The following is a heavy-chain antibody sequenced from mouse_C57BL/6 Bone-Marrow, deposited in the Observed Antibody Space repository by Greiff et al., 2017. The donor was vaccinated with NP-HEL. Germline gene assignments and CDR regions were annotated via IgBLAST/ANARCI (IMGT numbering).Heavy chain of an antibody. V-gene: IGHV1-42*01. CDR2: INPSTGGT. CDR3: ARTGKGGFDY. Sequence: EVQLQQSGPELVKPGASVKISCKASGYSFTGYYMNWVKQSPEKSLEWIGEINPSTGGTTYNQKFKAKATLTVDKSSSTAYMQLKSLTSEDSAVYYCARTGKGGFDYWGQGTTLTVSS. CDR1: GYSFTGYY. D-gene: IGHD4-1*01. J-gene: IGHJ2*01.